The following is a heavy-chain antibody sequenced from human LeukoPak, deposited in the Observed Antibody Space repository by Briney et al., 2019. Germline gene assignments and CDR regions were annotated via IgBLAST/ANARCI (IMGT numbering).Heavy chain of an antibody. CDR3: AKGNIAARQDIMDV. D-gene: IGHD6-6*01. J-gene: IGHJ6*02. V-gene: IGHV3-23*01. CDR1: GFTFSSYA. Sequence: GGSLRLSCAASGFTFSSYAMSWVRQAPGKGLEWVSLISGSGGITYYADSVKGRFTISRDNSKNTLYLQMNSLRGEDTAVYYCAKGNIAARQDIMDVWGQGTTVTVSS. CDR2: ISGSGGIT.